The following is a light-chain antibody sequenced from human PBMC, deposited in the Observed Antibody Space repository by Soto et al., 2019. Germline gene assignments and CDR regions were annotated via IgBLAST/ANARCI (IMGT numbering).Light chain of an antibody. Sequence: DIQLTQSPSFLSASVGDRVTITCRASQGISSYLAWFQQKPGEAPNLLIYDASVLQGGVPSRFSGSGSGSEFTLTIRSLQPEDFATYYCQQLNTYPYTFGQGTKLEIK. CDR2: DAS. V-gene: IGKV1-9*01. CDR1: QGISSY. CDR3: QQLNTYPYT. J-gene: IGKJ2*01.